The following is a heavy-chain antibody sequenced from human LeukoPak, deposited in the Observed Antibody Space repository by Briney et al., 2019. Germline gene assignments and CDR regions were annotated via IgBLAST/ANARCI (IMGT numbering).Heavy chain of an antibody. CDR2: ISGSGTGGVT. V-gene: IGHV3-23*01. D-gene: IGHD1-26*01. CDR1: GLSFSSYS. CDR3: AKNPTPRIVGVYFYFDY. J-gene: IGHJ4*02. Sequence: GGSLRLSCTASGLSFSSYSMSWVRQAPGKGLEWVAIISGSGTGGVTYYADSVKGRFTISRDTSKNTLYLQMNSLRAEDTAIYYCAKNPTPRIVGVYFYFDYWGQGTLVTVSS.